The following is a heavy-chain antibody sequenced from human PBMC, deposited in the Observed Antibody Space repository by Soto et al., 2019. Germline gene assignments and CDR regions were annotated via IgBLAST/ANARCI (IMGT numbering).Heavy chain of an antibody. CDR3: ARVLRGVVNWFDP. J-gene: IGHJ5*02. CDR1: GDTFTYFG. D-gene: IGHD3-10*01. V-gene: IGHV1-18*01. CDR2: IATYNSNK. Sequence: HLVQSGPEVKKPGASVTVSCKTSGDTFTYFGLSWVRQAPGQGLEWMGWIATYNSNKNYAQKFQGRLTLTTDTSTSTGYMELKSLEYDDTAVYYCARVLRGVVNWFDPWGQGTLVTVSS.